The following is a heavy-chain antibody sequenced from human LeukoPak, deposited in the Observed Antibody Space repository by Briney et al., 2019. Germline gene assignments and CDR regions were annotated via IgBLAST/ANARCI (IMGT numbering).Heavy chain of an antibody. CDR2: IHPSGST. CDR3: ARGPPPDFDY. V-gene: IGHV4-4*07. Sequence: SSETLSLTCTVSGDSISSYYWSWIRQPAGKGLEWIGRIHPSGSTNYNPSLKSRVTLSVDTSKNQFSLKLSSVTAADTAVYYCARGPPPDFDYWGRGTLVTVSS. J-gene: IGHJ4*02. CDR1: GDSISSYY.